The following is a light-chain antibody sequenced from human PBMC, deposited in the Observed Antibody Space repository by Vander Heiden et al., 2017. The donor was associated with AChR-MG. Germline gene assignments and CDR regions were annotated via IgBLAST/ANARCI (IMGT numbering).Light chain of an antibody. J-gene: IGKJ1*01. CDR2: DAS. Sequence: EIVMTQSPATLSVSPGERATLSCRASQSIRSNLAWYQQKPGQAPRLLIYDASTRATGIPARFSGRGSGKEFTLTISSLQSEDFATYYCQQYKNWPPWTFGQGTKVGIQ. CDR3: QQYKNWPPWT. V-gene: IGKV3-15*01. CDR1: QSIRSN.